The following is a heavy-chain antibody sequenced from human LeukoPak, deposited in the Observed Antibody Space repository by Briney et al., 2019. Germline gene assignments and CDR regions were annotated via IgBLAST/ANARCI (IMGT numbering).Heavy chain of an antibody. CDR3: AREKYYYGSGSYSRRWFDP. CDR1: GGSFSGYY. Sequence: SETLSLTCAVYGGSFSGYYWSWIRQPPGKGLEWIGEINHSGSTNYNPSLKSRVTISVDTSKNQFSLNLSSVTAADTAVYYCAREKYYYGSGSYSRRWFDPWGQGTLVTVSS. D-gene: IGHD3-10*01. V-gene: IGHV4-34*01. J-gene: IGHJ5*02. CDR2: INHSGST.